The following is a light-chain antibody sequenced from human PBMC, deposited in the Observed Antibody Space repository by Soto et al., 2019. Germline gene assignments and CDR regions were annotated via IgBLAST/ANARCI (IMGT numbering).Light chain of an antibody. CDR1: SSNIGAGYD. Sequence: QSVLTQPPSVSGAPGQRVTISCTGSSSNIGAGYDVHWYQQLPGTAPKLLIYVNTNRPSGVPDRFSGSKSGTSASLAITGLQAEDEADYYCQSYDSSLSGGVFGGGTKLTV. CDR3: QSYDSSLSGGV. J-gene: IGLJ2*01. V-gene: IGLV1-40*01. CDR2: VNT.